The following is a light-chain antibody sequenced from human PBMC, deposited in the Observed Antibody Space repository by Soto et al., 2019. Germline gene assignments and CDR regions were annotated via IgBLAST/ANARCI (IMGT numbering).Light chain of an antibody. CDR1: QSISSW. J-gene: IGKJ1*01. Sequence: DIPMTQSPATLSASVGDRVTITCRASQSISSWLAWYQQKPGKVPKLLIDDASSLESGVPSRFSGSGSGTEFTLTISSLQPDAFETYYCQQYNTYPWTFGQGTQVAIK. V-gene: IGKV1-5*01. CDR3: QQYNTYPWT. CDR2: DAS.